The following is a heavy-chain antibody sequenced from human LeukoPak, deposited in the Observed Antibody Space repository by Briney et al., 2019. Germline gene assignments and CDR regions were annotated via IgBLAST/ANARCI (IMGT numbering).Heavy chain of an antibody. V-gene: IGHV3-21*01. CDR1: GFTFSSYR. CDR3: ARGESSSRTWDDAFDI. CDR2: ISSSNNYI. D-gene: IGHD6-13*01. J-gene: IGHJ3*02. Sequence: GGSLRLSCAASGFTFSSYRMSWVRQAPGKGLEWVSSISSSNNYIYYADSVKGRFTISRDNAKNSLSLQMNSLRAEDTAVYYCARGESSSRTWDDAFDIWGQGTMVTVSS.